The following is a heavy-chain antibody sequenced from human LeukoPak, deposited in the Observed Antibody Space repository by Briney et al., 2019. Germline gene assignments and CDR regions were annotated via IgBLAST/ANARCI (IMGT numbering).Heavy chain of an antibody. J-gene: IGHJ4*02. CDR1: GGSISSYY. V-gene: IGHV4-4*07. D-gene: IGHD3-10*01. CDR3: ARARMVRGVIITNYFDY. Sequence: SETLSLTCTVSGGSISSYYWSWIRQPAGKGLEWIGRIYTSGSTNYNPSLKSRVTMSVDTSKNQFSLKLSSVTAADTAVYYCARARMVRGVIITNYFDYWGQGTLVTVSS. CDR2: IYTSGST.